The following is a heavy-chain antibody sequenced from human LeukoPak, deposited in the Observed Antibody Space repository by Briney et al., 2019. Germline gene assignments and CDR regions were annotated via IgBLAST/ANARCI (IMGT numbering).Heavy chain of an antibody. CDR3: ARDRYFIGFDY. CDR1: GGSISSGDYY. J-gene: IGHJ4*02. D-gene: IGHD3-9*01. V-gene: IGHV4-30-4*01. CDR2: IYYSGTT. Sequence: SETLSLTCSVSGGSISSGDYYWSWIRQPPGKGLEWIGHIYYSGTTDYNPTRRSRVSISVDTSKNQFSLKLSSVTAADTAVYYCARDRYFIGFDYWGQGTLVTLYS.